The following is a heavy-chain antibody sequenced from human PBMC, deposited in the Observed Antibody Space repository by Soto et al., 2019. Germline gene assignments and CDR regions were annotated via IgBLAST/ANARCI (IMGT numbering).Heavy chain of an antibody. Sequence: QITLKESGPTLVIPTQTLTLTCTFSGFSLSTSGVGVGWIRQPPGKALEWLAVIYWDDDERYSPSLKSSLTITNDTSNHQVVLTITNVDAVNAANYYSEHGVGSGSSWNFEHWGQGTLVTVSS. D-gene: IGHD2-15*01. CDR3: EHGVGSGSSWNFEH. J-gene: IGHJ1*01. CDR1: GFSLSTSGVG. V-gene: IGHV2-5*02. CDR2: IYWDDDE.